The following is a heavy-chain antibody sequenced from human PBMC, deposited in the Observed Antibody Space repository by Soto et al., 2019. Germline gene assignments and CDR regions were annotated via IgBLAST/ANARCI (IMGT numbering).Heavy chain of an antibody. Sequence: QVQLQESGPGLVKPSQTLSLTCSVSGASISSAGYYWTWIRQHPGKGLEWIGNINYSGTTYYNPSLRSRVIISADTSKNQLSLKLISVTAADTAVYYCARAVSNAFDIWGQGTMVTVSS. J-gene: IGHJ3*02. CDR3: ARAVSNAFDI. V-gene: IGHV4-31*03. CDR1: GASISSAGYY. D-gene: IGHD4-4*01. CDR2: INYSGTT.